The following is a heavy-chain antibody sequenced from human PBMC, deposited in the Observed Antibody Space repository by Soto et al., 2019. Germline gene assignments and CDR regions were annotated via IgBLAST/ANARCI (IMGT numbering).Heavy chain of an antibody. Sequence: SETLSLTCTVSGGSISGSSYYWGWIRQPPGKGLEWMGSMYYSGGTYYNPSLKSRVTISVDTPKNQFSLRLSSVTAVDTAVYYCARVSEYSYGRPNYRGQGILVTVSS. D-gene: IGHD5-18*01. CDR2: MYYSGGT. J-gene: IGHJ4*02. V-gene: IGHV4-39*01. CDR1: GGSISGSSYY. CDR3: ARVSEYSYGRPNY.